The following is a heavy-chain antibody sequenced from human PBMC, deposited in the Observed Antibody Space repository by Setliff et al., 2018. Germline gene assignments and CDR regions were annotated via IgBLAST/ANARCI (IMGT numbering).Heavy chain of an antibody. Sequence: SETLSLTCTVSGGSISNYYWSWVRQPPGNGLEWIAYIFPTAGAIYNPSLKSRVTVSVDTSKNQFSLKLDSVIVADTAVYYCASNPFNSGPPYYFDYWGQGTLVTVSS. CDR3: ASNPFNSGPPYYFDY. D-gene: IGHD6-19*01. V-gene: IGHV4-4*08. CDR1: GGSISNYY. CDR2: IFPTAGA. J-gene: IGHJ4*02.